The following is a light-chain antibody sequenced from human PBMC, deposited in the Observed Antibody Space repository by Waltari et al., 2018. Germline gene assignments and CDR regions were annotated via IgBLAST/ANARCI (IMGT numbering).Light chain of an antibody. V-gene: IGKV3-15*01. CDR3: QQYNIWTPSIT. J-gene: IGKJ5*01. CDR1: QGVSSN. CDR2: AAS. Sequence: EIVMTQSPATLSVSPGERATLSCRASQGVSSNLAWYQQKPGQATRLLIYAASTWTTGIPARFSGSGSGTEFTLTISSLQSEDFAVYYCQQYNIWTPSITFGQGTRLEIK.